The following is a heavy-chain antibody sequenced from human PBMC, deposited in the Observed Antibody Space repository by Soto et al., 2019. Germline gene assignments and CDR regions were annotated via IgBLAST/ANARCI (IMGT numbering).Heavy chain of an antibody. CDR1: GASIYNGGYF. CDR2: IHNSGSP. D-gene: IGHD3-22*01. CDR3: ARGSYYYDSSGYYHY. J-gene: IGHJ4*02. V-gene: IGHV4-30-4*01. Sequence: PSETLSLTCSVSGASIYNGGYFWSWIRQSPGKGLEWIGHIHNSGSPYNNPSLKSRVTISADTSMNQFSLALTSVTAADTAMYYCARGSYYYDSSGYYHYWGQGTLVTVSS.